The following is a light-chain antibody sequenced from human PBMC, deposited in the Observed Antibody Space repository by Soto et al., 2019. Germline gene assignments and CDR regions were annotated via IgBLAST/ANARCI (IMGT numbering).Light chain of an antibody. CDR1: QSVSSN. CDR3: QQYNNWPFT. V-gene: IGKV3-15*01. J-gene: IGKJ3*01. CDR2: GAS. Sequence: EIVMTQSPATLSVSPGERATLSCRASQSVSSNLAWYQQKPGQAPRLLIYGASTRVAGIPARFSGSGSGTEFPLTSSSLQSEDFADYYCQQYNNWPFTFGPGTKVDIK.